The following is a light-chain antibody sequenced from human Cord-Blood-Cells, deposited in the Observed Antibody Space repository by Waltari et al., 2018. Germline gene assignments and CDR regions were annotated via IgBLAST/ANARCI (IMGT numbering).Light chain of an antibody. CDR1: SSDVGSYNL. CDR3: CSYAGSSTWV. CDR2: EGS. Sequence: QSALTQPASGSGSPGQSITIPCTGTSSDVGSYNLVSWYQQHPGKAPKLMIYEGSKRPSGVSNRFSGSKSGNTASLTISGLQAEDEAYYYCCSYAGSSTWVFGGGTKLTVL. J-gene: IGLJ3*02. V-gene: IGLV2-23*01.